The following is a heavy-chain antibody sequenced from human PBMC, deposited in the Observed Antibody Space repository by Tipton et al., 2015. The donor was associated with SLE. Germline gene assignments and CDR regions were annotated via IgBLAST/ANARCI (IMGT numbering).Heavy chain of an antibody. D-gene: IGHD6-19*01. CDR1: GGSFSGYY. CDR2: TNHSGRT. V-gene: IGHV4-34*01. J-gene: IGHJ5*02. CDR3: ASRGGSGGYEWFDP. Sequence: KPSETLSLTCAVYGGSFSGYYWSWIRQPPGKGLEWIGETNHSGRTNYNPSLKSRVTISVDTSKNQFSLKRSSVTATDTAVYYCASRGGSGGYEWFDPRGRGILVTVSS.